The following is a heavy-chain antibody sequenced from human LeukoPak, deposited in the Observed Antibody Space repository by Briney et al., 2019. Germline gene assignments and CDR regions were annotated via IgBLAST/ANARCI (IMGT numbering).Heavy chain of an antibody. Sequence: PGGSLRLSCAASGFTFSNAWMSWVRQAPGKGLEWVGRIKSKTDGGTTDYAAPVKGRFTISRDDSKNTLYLHMNSLKTEDTAVYYCTTGGRDYVWGSYRYRADYWGQGTLVTVSS. V-gene: IGHV3-15*01. CDR3: TTGGRDYVWGSYRYRADY. D-gene: IGHD3-16*02. CDR1: GFTFSNAW. CDR2: IKSKTDGGTT. J-gene: IGHJ4*02.